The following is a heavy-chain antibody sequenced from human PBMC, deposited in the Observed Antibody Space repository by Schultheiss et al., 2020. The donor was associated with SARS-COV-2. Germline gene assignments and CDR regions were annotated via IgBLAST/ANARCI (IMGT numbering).Heavy chain of an antibody. Sequence: SETLSLTCTVSGGSLSSYYWGWIRQPPGKGLEWIGSLYYSGSTYYNPSLKRRVTISVDTSKNQFSLKLISVTAADTALYYRSRQAIGSSSSVGGYYYYSMDVWGHGTAITVA. CDR1: GGSLSSYY. V-gene: IGHV4-39*01. CDR3: SRQAIGSSSSVGGYYYYSMDV. CDR2: LYYSGST. D-gene: IGHD6-6*01. J-gene: IGHJ6*02.